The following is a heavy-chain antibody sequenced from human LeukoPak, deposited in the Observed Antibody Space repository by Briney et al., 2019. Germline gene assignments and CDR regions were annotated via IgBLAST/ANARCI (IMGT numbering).Heavy chain of an antibody. Sequence: SETLSLTCAVSGGSISSGGYSWSWIRQPPGKGLEWIGYIYHSGSTYYNPSLKSRVTISVDRSKNQFSLKLSSVTAADTAVYYCAGLRMGYCSSTSCYALGALDYWGQGTLVTVSS. CDR2: IYHSGST. V-gene: IGHV4-30-2*01. D-gene: IGHD2-2*01. CDR3: AGLRMGYCSSTSCYALGALDY. J-gene: IGHJ4*02. CDR1: GGSISSGGYS.